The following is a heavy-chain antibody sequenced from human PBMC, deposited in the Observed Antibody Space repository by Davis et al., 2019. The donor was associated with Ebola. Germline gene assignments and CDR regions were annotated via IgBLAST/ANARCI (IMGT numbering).Heavy chain of an antibody. D-gene: IGHD1-26*01. V-gene: IGHV5-10-1*04. CDR1: GYSFTSYW. CDR2: IDPSDSYT. J-gene: IGHJ4*02. Sequence: GESLKISCKGSGYSFTSYWISWVRQMPGKGLEWMGRIDPSDSYTNYSPSFQGQVTISADKSISTAYLQWSSLKASDTAMYYCARHGELGSYLAPLGYWGQGTPLTVSS. CDR3: ARHGELGSYLAPLGY.